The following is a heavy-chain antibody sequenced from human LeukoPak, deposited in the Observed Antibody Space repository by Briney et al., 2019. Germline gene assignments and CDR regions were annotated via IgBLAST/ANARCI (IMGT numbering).Heavy chain of an antibody. CDR1: GFTFSSYG. CDR2: IWYDGSNK. Sequence: GGSLRLSCAASGFTFSSYGMHWVRQAPGKGLEWVAVIWYDGSNKYYADSVKGRFTISRDNSKNTLYLQMNSLRAEDTAVYYCARDGTYGSWSYFDYWGQGTLVTVSS. CDR3: ARDGTYGSWSYFDY. J-gene: IGHJ4*02. V-gene: IGHV3-33*01. D-gene: IGHD3-10*01.